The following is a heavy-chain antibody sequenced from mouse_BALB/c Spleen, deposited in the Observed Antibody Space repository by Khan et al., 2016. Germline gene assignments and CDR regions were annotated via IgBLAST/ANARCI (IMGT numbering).Heavy chain of an antibody. D-gene: IGHD1-1*01. CDR3: ARYSYGSRRMDY. V-gene: IGHV2-9*02. J-gene: IGHJ4*01. CDR2: IWAGGST. Sequence: QVQLKESGPGLVAPSQSLSITCTVSGFSLTSYGVHWVRQPPGKGLEWLGVIWAGGSTNYNSALMSRLSISNDNSKSQDFLKMNSLQTDDTAMYYCARYSYGSRRMDYWGQGTSVTVSS. CDR1: GFSLTSYG.